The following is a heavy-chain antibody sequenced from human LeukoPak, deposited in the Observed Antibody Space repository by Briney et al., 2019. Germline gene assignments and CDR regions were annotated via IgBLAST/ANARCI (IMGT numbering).Heavy chain of an antibody. D-gene: IGHD5-24*01. J-gene: IGHJ4*02. CDR1: SGSISSSTYY. Sequence: SGTLSLTCTVSSGSISSSTYYWGWIRQPPGKGLEWIGTIYYTGSTYYNPSLKSRVTISVDTSKNQFSLKLTSVTAADTAVYYCARAVGTDGYNLWVYWGQGTLVTVSS. CDR2: IYYTGST. CDR3: ARAVGTDGYNLWVY. V-gene: IGHV4-39*07.